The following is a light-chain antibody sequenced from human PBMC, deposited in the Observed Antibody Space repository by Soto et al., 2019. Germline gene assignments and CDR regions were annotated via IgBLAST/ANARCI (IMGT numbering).Light chain of an antibody. V-gene: IGKV1-5*03. CDR3: QHYETYFRT. CDR1: QGISGW. CDR2: KAS. J-gene: IGKJ2*01. Sequence: DIQMTQSPSTLSASVGDRVTITCRASQGISGWLAWYQQTPVKAPRLLIYKASSLESGVPSRFSGSGFGTEFTLTISSLQPDDSGTYYCQHYETYFRTFGQGTKLEIK.